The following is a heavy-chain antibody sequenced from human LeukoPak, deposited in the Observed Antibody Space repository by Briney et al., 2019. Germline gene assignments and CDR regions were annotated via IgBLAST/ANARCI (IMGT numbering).Heavy chain of an antibody. D-gene: IGHD6-19*01. V-gene: IGHV1-69*05. CDR2: IIPIFGTA. Sequence: SVKVSCKASGGTFSSYAISWVRQAPRQGLEWMGGIIPIFGTANYAQKFQGRVTITTDESTSTAYMELSSLRSEDTAVYYCARGSSSGWYDYYYGMDVWGQGTTVTVSS. CDR3: ARGSSSGWYDYYYGMDV. J-gene: IGHJ6*02. CDR1: GGTFSSYA.